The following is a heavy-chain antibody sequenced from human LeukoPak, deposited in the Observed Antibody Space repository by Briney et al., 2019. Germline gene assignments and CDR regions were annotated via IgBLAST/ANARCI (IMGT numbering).Heavy chain of an antibody. CDR1: GFTFSDYY. J-gene: IGHJ4*02. CDR2: VSSSGGTI. Sequence: GGSLRLSCAASGFTFSDYYMSWIRQAPGKGLEWVSYVSSSGGTIYYADSVKGRFTISRDNAKNSLYLQMNSLRADDTAVYYCARAVDIVATWSQGTLVTVSS. V-gene: IGHV3-11*01. CDR3: ARAVDIVAT. D-gene: IGHD5-12*01.